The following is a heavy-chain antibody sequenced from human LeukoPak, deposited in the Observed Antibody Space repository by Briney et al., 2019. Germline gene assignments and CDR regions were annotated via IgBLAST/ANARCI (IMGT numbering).Heavy chain of an antibody. V-gene: IGHV3-23*01. CDR2: ISGSGGST. Sequence: GGSLRLSCAASGFPLSSYAMSWVRQAPGKGLEWVSAISGSGGSTYYADSVKGRFTISRDNSKNTLYLQMNSLRAEDTAVYYCAKRNYDSSGYYYVLGAFDIWGQGTMVTVSS. D-gene: IGHD3-22*01. J-gene: IGHJ3*02. CDR3: AKRNYDSSGYYYVLGAFDI. CDR1: GFPLSSYA.